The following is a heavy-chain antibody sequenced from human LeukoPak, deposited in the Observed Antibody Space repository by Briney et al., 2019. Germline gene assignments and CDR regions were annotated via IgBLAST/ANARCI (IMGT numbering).Heavy chain of an antibody. J-gene: IGHJ6*03. V-gene: IGHV3-23*01. CDR2: ISHSGATT. CDR3: AKGGAVSSKSITMIRGTRRYYYYMDV. CDR1: GFTFSNYA. Sequence: GGSLRLSCAASGFTFSNYAMSWVRQAPGKGLEWVSAISHSGATTFYADSVKGRFTISRDNSKNTLYLQMNRLRAEDTAVYYCAKGGAVSSKSITMIRGTRRYYYYMDVWGKGTTVTISS. D-gene: IGHD3-10*01.